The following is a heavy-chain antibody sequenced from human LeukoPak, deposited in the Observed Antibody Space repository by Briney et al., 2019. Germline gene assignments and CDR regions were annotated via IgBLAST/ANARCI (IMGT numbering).Heavy chain of an antibody. D-gene: IGHD5-24*01. CDR2: IKDDGSLK. J-gene: IGHJ4*02. V-gene: IGHV3-48*03. CDR1: GLIFSGFE. CDR3: ARRFRD. Sequence: PGGSLRLSCVGFGLIFSGFEMNWVRQAPGKGLEWVSYIKDDGSLKTYADSVKGRFTISRDNSKNSLYLQMSSLRAEDTATYYCARRFRDWGRGILVTVSA.